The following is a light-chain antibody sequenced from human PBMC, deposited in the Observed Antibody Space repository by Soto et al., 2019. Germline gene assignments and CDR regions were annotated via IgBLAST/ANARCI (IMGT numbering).Light chain of an antibody. CDR3: QQYGSSPLYT. CDR1: QSVSSSY. Sequence: EIVLTQSPGTLSLSPGERVTLSCRASQSVSSSYLAWYQQKLGQAPRLLIYGASSRATGIPDRFSGSESGTDFTLTISRLEPEDFAVYYCQQYGSSPLYTFGQGTKLEIK. V-gene: IGKV3-20*01. J-gene: IGKJ2*01. CDR2: GAS.